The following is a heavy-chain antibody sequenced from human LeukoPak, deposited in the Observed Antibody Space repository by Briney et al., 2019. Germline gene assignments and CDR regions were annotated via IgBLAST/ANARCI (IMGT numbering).Heavy chain of an antibody. D-gene: IGHD3-10*01. V-gene: IGHV3-23*01. J-gene: IGHJ4*02. Sequence: GGSLRLSCAASGFTFSSYAMSWVRQAPGKGLEWVSAISGSGGSTYYADSVKGRFTISRDNSKNTLYLQMNSLRAEDTAVYYCARSITMVRGVIGYWGQGTLVTVSS. CDR1: GFTFSSYA. CDR3: ARSITMVRGVIGY. CDR2: ISGSGGST.